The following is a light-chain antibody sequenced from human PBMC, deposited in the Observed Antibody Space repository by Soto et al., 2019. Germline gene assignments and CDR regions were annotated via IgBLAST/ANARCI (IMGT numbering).Light chain of an antibody. CDR3: VAWDDSLNGYVV. Sequence: QSVLTQAPSASGTPGQRVTISCSGSSPNIGSNTVNWYQQLPGTAPKLVIYSNNQRPSGVPDRFSGSKSGTSASLAISGLQSEDEADYYCVAWDDSLNGYVVFGGGTKVTVL. V-gene: IGLV1-44*01. CDR2: SNN. CDR1: SPNIGSNT. J-gene: IGLJ2*01.